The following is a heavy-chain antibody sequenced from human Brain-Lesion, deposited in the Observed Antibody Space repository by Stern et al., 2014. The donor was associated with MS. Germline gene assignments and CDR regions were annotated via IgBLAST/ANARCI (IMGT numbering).Heavy chain of an antibody. J-gene: IGHJ5*02. CDR1: GGSVSSTSYA. CDR3: AGEEDIRYCSGGSCTGNWFDP. Sequence: VQLVESGPGLVKPSETLSLTCTVAGGSVSSTSYAWAWIRQPPGKGLEWIGTIYYSGNTYYSPSLKGRLTLSLDPPQNPFSLPRRSVTAADTAVYYCAGEEDIRYCSGGSCTGNWFDPWGQGTLVTVSS. CDR2: IYYSGNT. V-gene: IGHV4-39*01. D-gene: IGHD2-15*01.